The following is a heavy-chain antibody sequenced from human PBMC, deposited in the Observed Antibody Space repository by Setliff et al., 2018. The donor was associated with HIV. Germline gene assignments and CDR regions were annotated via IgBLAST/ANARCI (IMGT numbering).Heavy chain of an antibody. J-gene: IGHJ3*01. Sequence: SETLSLTCTVSGGSISSSSYYWGWIRQPPGKGLEWLGTIYYSGSTYYNPSLKSRVTLSVDTSKNQFSLKLSSVTAADTSVYYCARHDSRGPRSAFDLWGRGTMVTVSS. CDR2: IYYSGST. CDR1: GGSISSSSYY. D-gene: IGHD2-21*01. V-gene: IGHV4-39*01. CDR3: ARHDSRGPRSAFDL.